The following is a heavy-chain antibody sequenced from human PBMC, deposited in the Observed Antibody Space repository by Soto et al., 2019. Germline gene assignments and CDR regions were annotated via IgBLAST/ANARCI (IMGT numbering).Heavy chain of an antibody. CDR1: GGSISSGGYY. CDR2: IYYSGST. CDR3: AREPYDFWSGYRGLDYYYGMDV. J-gene: IGHJ6*04. D-gene: IGHD3-3*01. V-gene: IGHV4-31*03. Sequence: SETLSLTCTVSGGSISSGGYYWSWIRQHPGKGLEWIGYIYYSGSTYYNPSLKSRVTISVDTSKNQFSLKLSSVTAADTAVYYCAREPYDFWSGYRGLDYYYGMDVCGEGTTVTVSS.